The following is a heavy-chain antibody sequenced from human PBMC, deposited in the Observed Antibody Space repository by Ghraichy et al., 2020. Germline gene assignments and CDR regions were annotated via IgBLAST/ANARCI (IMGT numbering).Heavy chain of an antibody. Sequence: SGPTLVKPTQTLTLTCTFSGFSLSTSGVGVGWIRQPPGKALEWLALIYWNDDKRYSPSLKSRLTITKDTSKNQVVLTMTNMDPVDTATYYCAHSRITLIVQFDFDYWGQGTLVTVSS. V-gene: IGHV2-5*01. D-gene: IGHD3-22*01. J-gene: IGHJ4*02. CDR3: AHSRITLIVQFDFDY. CDR1: GFSLSTSGVG. CDR2: IYWNDDK.